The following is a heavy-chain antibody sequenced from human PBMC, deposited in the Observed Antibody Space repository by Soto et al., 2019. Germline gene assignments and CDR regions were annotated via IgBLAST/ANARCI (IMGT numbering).Heavy chain of an antibody. CDR3: ARDPLVVAEPREGYYYYGMDV. V-gene: IGHV1-46*01. D-gene: IGHD2-15*01. J-gene: IGHJ6*02. CDR1: GYTFTSYY. CDR2: INPSGGST. Sequence: ASVKVSCKASGYTFTSYYMHWVRQAPGQGLEWMGIINPSGGSTSYAQKFQGRDTMTRDTSTSTVYMELSSLRSEDTAVYYCARDPLVVAEPREGYYYYGMDVWGQGTTVTVSS.